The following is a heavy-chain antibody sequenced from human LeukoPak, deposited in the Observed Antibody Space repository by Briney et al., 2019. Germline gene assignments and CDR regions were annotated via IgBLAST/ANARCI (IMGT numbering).Heavy chain of an antibody. J-gene: IGHJ4*02. V-gene: IGHV4-34*01. D-gene: IGHD3-10*01. CDR3: ARAVGGDGSGSL. CDR2: INDSGAT. CDR1: GGSFSGYH. Sequence: PSETLSLTCAVFGGSFSGYHWTWIRQPPGKGLGWIGEINDSGATRYNPSLKSRVAISVDTSKNQFSLKLSSVTAADTAVYYCARAVGGDGSGSLWGPGTLVTVSS.